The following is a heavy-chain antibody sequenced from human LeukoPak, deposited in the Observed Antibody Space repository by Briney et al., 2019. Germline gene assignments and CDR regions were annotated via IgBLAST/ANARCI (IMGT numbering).Heavy chain of an antibody. CDR1: GYTFTSYG. D-gene: IGHD4-23*01. CDR3: ARDGRHRLHGYGGWFDP. CDR2: ISAYNGNT. Sequence: GASVKVSCKASGYTFTSYGISWVRQAPGQGLEWMGWISAYNGNTNYAQKLQGRVTMTTDTSTSTAYMELRSLRSDDTAVYYCARDGRHRLHGYGGWFDPWGQGTLVTVSS. V-gene: IGHV1-18*01. J-gene: IGHJ5*02.